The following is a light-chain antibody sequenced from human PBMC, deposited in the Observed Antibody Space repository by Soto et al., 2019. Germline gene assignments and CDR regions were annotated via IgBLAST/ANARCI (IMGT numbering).Light chain of an antibody. CDR1: SSNIGNNY. V-gene: IGLV1-51*01. CDR3: GTWDSSLGIWV. Sequence: QSVLTQPPSVSAAPGQKVTISCSGSSSNIGNNYVSWYQQLPGTAPKLLIYDNNKRPSGIPDRFSGSKSGTSATLGITGLQTGDEADYCCGTWDSSLGIWVFGGGTKVTVL. J-gene: IGLJ3*02. CDR2: DNN.